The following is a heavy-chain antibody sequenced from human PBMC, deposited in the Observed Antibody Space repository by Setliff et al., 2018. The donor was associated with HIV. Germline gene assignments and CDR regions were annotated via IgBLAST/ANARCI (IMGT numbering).Heavy chain of an antibody. J-gene: IGHJ3*02. V-gene: IGHV3-7*03. Sequence: PGGSLRLSCATSGFTLSDHWISWVRQAPGKGLEWVGNIKPDGSETYYVGSVRGRFTMSRDNAKNSLYLQMNSLRVEDTAVYYCAKGRYGGYDWGTLDIWGQGTMVTVSS. CDR3: AKGRYGGYDWGTLDI. CDR2: IKPDGSET. D-gene: IGHD5-12*01. CDR1: GFTLSDHW.